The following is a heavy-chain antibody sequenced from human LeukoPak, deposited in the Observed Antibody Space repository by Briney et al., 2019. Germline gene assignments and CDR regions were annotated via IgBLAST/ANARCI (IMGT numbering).Heavy chain of an antibody. V-gene: IGHV3-66*01. CDR3: ARETHYGSFWFDP. D-gene: IGHD3-10*01. CDR2: IYSGGST. J-gene: IGHJ5*02. CDR1: GFTFSSYG. Sequence: SGGSLRLSCAASGFTFSSYGMHWVRQAPGKGLEWVSVIYSGGSTHYADSVKGRFTISRDNSKNTLHLQMNSLRAEDTAVYYCARETHYGSFWFDPWGQGTLVTVAS.